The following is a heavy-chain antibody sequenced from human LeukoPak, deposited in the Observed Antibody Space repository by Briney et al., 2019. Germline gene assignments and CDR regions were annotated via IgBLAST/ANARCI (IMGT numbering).Heavy chain of an antibody. Sequence: GGSLRLSCVASGFTFSSYAMSWVRQAPGKGLEWASAIGGSGGSTYYADSVEGRFTVSRDDFKNTLYLQMNSLRVEDTAVYYCAKDEAPAAGSWNYYYGMDVWGQGTTVTVSS. V-gene: IGHV3-23*01. D-gene: IGHD6-13*01. CDR2: IGGSGGST. CDR3: AKDEAPAAGSWNYYYGMDV. CDR1: GFTFSSYA. J-gene: IGHJ6*02.